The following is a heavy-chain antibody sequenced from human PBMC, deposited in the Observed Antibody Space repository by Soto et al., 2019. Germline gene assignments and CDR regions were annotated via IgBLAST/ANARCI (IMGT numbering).Heavy chain of an antibody. Sequence: ASVKVSCKASGYTFTSYGISWVRQAPGQGLEWMGWISAYNGNTNYAQKLQGRVAMTTDTSTSTAYMELRSLRSDDTAVYYCASYPRRKACSSTSCAPGYYYYGMDVWGQGTTVTVSS. CDR1: GYTFTSYG. V-gene: IGHV1-18*04. J-gene: IGHJ6*02. CDR3: ASYPRRKACSSTSCAPGYYYYGMDV. CDR2: ISAYNGNT. D-gene: IGHD2-2*01.